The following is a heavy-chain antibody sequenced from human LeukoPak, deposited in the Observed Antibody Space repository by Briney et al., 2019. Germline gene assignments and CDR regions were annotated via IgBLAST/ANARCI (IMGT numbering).Heavy chain of an antibody. CDR2: IKQDGSEK. J-gene: IGHJ4*02. CDR1: GFTFSSYW. CDR3: ARGRGNSSSCYWDY. V-gene: IGHV3-7*01. D-gene: IGHD6-13*01. Sequence: GGSLRLSCAASGFTFSSYWMTWVRQAPGRWLEWVANIKQDGSEKYYVDSAKGRFTISRDNGKKSLYLQMNSLRVEDTAVYYCARGRGNSSSCYWDYCGQGTLVTVSS.